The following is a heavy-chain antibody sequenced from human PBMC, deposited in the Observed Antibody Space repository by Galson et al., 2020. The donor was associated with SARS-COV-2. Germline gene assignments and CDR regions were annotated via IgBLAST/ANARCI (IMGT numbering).Heavy chain of an antibody. CDR2: IYTSGST. Sequence: SETLSLTCTVSGGSISSGSYYWSWIRQPAGKGLEWIGRIYTSGSTNYNPSIKSRVTISVDTSTNQFSLKLSSVTAADTAVYYCARAGYAFDPWGQGTLVTGSS. V-gene: IGHV4-61*02. CDR3: ARAGYAFDP. D-gene: IGHD5-12*01. J-gene: IGHJ5*02. CDR1: GGSISSGSYY.